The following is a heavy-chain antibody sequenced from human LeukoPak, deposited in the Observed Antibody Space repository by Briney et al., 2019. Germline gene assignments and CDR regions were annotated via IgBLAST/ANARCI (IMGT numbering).Heavy chain of an antibody. CDR2: ISGSGGST. Sequence: GGSLRLSCAASGFTFSSYAMSWVRQAPGKGLEWVSAISGSGGSTYYADSVKGRFTISRDNSKNTLYLQMNSMRAEDTAAYYCAKRTYQLLSWFDPWGQGTLVTVSS. V-gene: IGHV3-23*01. CDR1: GFTFSSYA. CDR3: AKRTYQLLSWFDP. J-gene: IGHJ5*02. D-gene: IGHD2-2*01.